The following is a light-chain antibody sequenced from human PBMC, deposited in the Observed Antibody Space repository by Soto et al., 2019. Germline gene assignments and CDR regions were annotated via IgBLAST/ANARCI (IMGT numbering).Light chain of an antibody. CDR3: QQYDSSPKT. CDR1: QSVSSY. CDR2: GAS. Sequence: EILLTQSPATLSLSPGERATLSCRASQSVSSYLAWYQQKPGQAPRLLIYGASSRATGIPDRFSGSGSGTDFTLTISRLEPEDFAVYYCQQYDSSPKTFGQGTKVDIK. J-gene: IGKJ1*01. V-gene: IGKV3-20*01.